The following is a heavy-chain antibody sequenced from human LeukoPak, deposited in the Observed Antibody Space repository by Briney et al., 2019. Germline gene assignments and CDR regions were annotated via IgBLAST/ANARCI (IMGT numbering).Heavy chain of an antibody. CDR2: ISWNSGSI. D-gene: IGHD6-13*01. V-gene: IGHV3-9*01. Sequence: GGSLRLSCAASGFTFDDYAMHWVRQAPGKGLEWVSGISWNSGSIGYADSVKGRFTISRDNAKNSLYLQMNSLRAEDTALYYCARLKVAAGSNFDYWGQGTLVTVSS. CDR1: GFTFDDYA. J-gene: IGHJ4*02. CDR3: ARLKVAAGSNFDY.